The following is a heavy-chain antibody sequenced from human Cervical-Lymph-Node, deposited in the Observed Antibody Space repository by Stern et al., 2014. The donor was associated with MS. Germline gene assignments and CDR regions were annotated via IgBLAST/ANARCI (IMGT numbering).Heavy chain of an antibody. J-gene: IGHJ4*02. CDR3: ARHQGGVAAF. CDR1: GDTFNNFD. D-gene: IGHD6-13*01. CDR2: ITPRFGTE. Sequence: QVQLVQSGDEVKKPGSSVKVSCKASGDTFNNFDIGWVRQAPGQGPEWLGGITPRFGTENYAPRLQDRVTFHADESTGPTYMELSRLRSEDTSICYCARHQGGVAAFWGQGTLVTVSS. V-gene: IGHV1-69*01.